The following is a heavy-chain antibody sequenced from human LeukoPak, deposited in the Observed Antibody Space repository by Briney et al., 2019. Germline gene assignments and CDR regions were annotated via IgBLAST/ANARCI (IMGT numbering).Heavy chain of an antibody. Sequence: GASVTVSCTASGYTVTSYGNSWVRQAHAQGLEWMGWISAYNGNTNYAQKLQGRVTMTTDTSTSTVYLELRTLRSDDTAVYYCARDPYSSGGSCSSAVDYWGQGTLVTVSS. V-gene: IGHV1-18*01. J-gene: IGHJ4*02. D-gene: IGHD2-15*01. CDR2: ISAYNGNT. CDR3: ARDPYSSGGSCSSAVDY. CDR1: GYTVTSYG.